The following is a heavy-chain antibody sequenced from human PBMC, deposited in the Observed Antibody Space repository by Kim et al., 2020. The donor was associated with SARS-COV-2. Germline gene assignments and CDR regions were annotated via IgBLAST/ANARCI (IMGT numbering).Heavy chain of an antibody. Sequence: SETLSLTCTVSGGSISRYYWSWIRQPPGEGLEWIAYIYYNGSTNYNPSFRSRVTMSVDTSQNQFSLRLSSVTAADTGVYYCSRRGGYCSGAGCSPADYYFASWGQGTLGTVSS. V-gene: IGHV4-59*13. D-gene: IGHD2-15*01. CDR3: SRRGGYCSGAGCSPADYYFAS. CDR2: IYYNGST. CDR1: GGSISRYY. J-gene: IGHJ4*02.